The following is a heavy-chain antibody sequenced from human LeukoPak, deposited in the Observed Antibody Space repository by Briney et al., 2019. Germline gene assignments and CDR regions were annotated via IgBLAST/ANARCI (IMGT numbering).Heavy chain of an antibody. CDR3: VRGASVSDY. D-gene: IGHD5/OR15-5a*01. V-gene: IGHV4-61*02. CDR2: VHPTGST. Sequence: PSETLSLTCTVSGASIIGGSFFWSWIRQPAGRAPEWIGRVHPTGSTNYNPSLSNRVIVSLDTSNNQFSLRLMSVTAADSAVYYCVRGASVSDYWGQGAPVTVSS. CDR1: GASIIGGSFF. J-gene: IGHJ4*02.